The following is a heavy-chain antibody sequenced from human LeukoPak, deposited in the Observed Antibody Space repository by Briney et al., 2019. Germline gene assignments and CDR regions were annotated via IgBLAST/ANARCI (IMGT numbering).Heavy chain of an antibody. Sequence: PGGSLRLSCAASGFIFSDYWMSWVRQAPGKGLEWVANLKQDGTEKNYLDSVKGRFILSRDNAKNSLYLQLNFLRADDTAVYYCARDSRRVGATGGCDLWGQGTLVTVSS. V-gene: IGHV3-7*03. CDR3: ARDSRRVGATGGCDL. CDR1: GFIFSDYW. CDR2: LKQDGTEK. J-gene: IGHJ5*02. D-gene: IGHD1-26*01.